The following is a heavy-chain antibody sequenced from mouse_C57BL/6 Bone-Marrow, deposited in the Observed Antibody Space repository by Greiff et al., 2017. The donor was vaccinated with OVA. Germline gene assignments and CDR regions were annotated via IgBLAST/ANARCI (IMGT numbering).Heavy chain of an antibody. D-gene: IGHD2-5*01. CDR1: GFNITDDY. J-gene: IGHJ3*01. Sequence: EVQLQQSGAELVRPGASVKLSCTASGFNITDDYMHWVKQRPEQGLEWIGWIDPENGDTEYASKFQGKATITADTSSNTAYLQLSSLTSEDTAVYYCESSYYSNTFAYWGQGTLVTVSA. CDR2: IDPENGDT. CDR3: ESSYYSNTFAY. V-gene: IGHV14-4*01.